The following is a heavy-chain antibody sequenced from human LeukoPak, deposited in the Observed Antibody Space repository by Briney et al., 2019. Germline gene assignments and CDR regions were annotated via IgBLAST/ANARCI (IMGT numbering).Heavy chain of an antibody. CDR3: ARGLVGATAS. D-gene: IGHD1-26*01. CDR1: GFTFTNYA. Sequence: GGSLRLSCSASGFTFTNYAVHWVRQAPGKGLEYVSGISSNGGSTYYADSLKGRFTISRDNSKNTLYLQMSSLRPEDTAVYYWARGLVGATASWGQGTLVTVSS. J-gene: IGHJ5*02. CDR2: ISSNGGST. V-gene: IGHV3-64D*09.